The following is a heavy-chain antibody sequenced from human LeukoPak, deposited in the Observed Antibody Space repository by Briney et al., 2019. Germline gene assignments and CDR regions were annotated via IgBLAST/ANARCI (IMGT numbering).Heavy chain of an antibody. CDR3: ARDSERRDGFSLYFFDY. Sequence: GGSLRLSCTASGFTFNSYTMNWVRQAPGKGLEWVSSISRGSTYRYYADSVKGRFTISRDNAENSLFLQMDSLRAEDTALYYCARDSERRDGFSLYFFDYWGRGTPVTVSS. CDR1: GFTFNSYT. J-gene: IGHJ4*02. V-gene: IGHV3-21*01. CDR2: ISRGSTYR. D-gene: IGHD5-24*01.